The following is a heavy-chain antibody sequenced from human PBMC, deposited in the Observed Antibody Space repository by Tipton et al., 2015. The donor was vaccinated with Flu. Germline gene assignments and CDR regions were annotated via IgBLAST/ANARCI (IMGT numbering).Heavy chain of an antibody. CDR2: IIPIFGTA. D-gene: IGHD2-2*01. CDR1: GGTFSSYA. Sequence: QVQLVQSGAEVKKPGSSVKVSCKASGGTFSSYAISRVRQAPGQGLEWMGRIIPIFGTANYAQKFQGRVTITADESTSTAYMELSSLRSEDTAVYYCARGPDIVVVPAAMGWFDPWGQGTLVTVSS. J-gene: IGHJ5*02. V-gene: IGHV1-69*18. CDR3: ARGPDIVVVPAAMGWFDP.